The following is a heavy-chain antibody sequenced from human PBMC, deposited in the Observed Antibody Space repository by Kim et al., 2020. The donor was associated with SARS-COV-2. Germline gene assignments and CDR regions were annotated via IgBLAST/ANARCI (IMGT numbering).Heavy chain of an antibody. CDR3: ARAPRRIITIFGVVTHFDY. J-gene: IGHJ4*02. CDR2: IYYSGST. D-gene: IGHD3-3*01. Sequence: SETLSLTCTVSGGSISSGGYYWSWIRQHPGKGLEWIGYIYYSGSTYYNPSHKSRVTISVDTSKNQFSLKLSSVTAADTAVYYCARAPRRIITIFGVVTHFDYWGQGTRVTVSS. CDR1: GGSISSGGYY. V-gene: IGHV4-31*03.